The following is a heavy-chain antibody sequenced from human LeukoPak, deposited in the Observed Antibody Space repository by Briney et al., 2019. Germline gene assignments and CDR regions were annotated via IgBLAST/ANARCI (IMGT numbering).Heavy chain of an antibody. CDR1: GGSISSSSYY. J-gene: IGHJ4*02. CDR2: IYYSGST. Sequence: SETLSLTCTVSGGSISSSSYYWGWIRQPPGKGLEWFGRIYYSGSTYYNPSPKSRVTISVDTSKNQFSLKLSSVTAADTAVYYCARQRSDGDYHFDYWGQGTLVTVSS. V-gene: IGHV4-39*01. D-gene: IGHD4-17*01. CDR3: ARQRSDGDYHFDY.